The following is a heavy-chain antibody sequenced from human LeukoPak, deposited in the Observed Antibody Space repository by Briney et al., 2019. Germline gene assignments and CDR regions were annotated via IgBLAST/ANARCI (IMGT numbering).Heavy chain of an antibody. J-gene: IGHJ4*02. CDR3: AKGHWNYYFDN. Sequence: PGGSLRLSCAASGFTFNSYTMNWVRQAPGKGLEWVSSISSSSNYIFYADSVRGRFTISRDNARKTVHVQLNSLRADDTAVYYCAKGHWNYYFDNWGQGTLVTVSS. D-gene: IGHD1-7*01. CDR1: GFTFNSYT. CDR2: ISSSSNYI. V-gene: IGHV3-21*04.